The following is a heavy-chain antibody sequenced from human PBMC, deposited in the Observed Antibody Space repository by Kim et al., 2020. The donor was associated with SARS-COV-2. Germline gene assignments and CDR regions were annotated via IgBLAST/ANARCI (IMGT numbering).Heavy chain of an antibody. J-gene: IGHJ3*02. CDR1: GGTFSSYA. CDR2: IIPIFGTA. Sequence: SVKVSCKASGGTFSSYAISWVRQAPGQGLEWMGGIIPIFGTANYAQKFQGRVTITADESTSTAYMELSSLRSEDTAVYYCARQTSSDYGDYGAFDIWGQGTMVTVSS. V-gene: IGHV1-69*13. D-gene: IGHD4-17*01. CDR3: ARQTSSDYGDYGAFDI.